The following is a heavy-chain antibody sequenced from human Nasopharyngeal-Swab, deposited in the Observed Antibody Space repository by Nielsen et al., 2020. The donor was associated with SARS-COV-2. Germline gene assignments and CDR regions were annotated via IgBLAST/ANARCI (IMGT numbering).Heavy chain of an antibody. V-gene: IGHV6-1*01. CDR2: TYYRSKWYN. J-gene: IGHJ6*02. CDR3: ARDGIAAAGYYYYYYGMDV. Sequence: WIRQSPSRGLEWLGRTYYRSKWYNDYAVSVKSRITINPDTSKNQFSLQLNSVTPEDTAVYYCARDGIAAAGYYYYYYGMDVWGQGTTVTVSS. D-gene: IGHD6-13*01.